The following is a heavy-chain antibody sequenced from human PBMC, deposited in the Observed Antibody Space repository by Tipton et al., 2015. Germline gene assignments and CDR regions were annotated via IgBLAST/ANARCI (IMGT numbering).Heavy chain of an antibody. Sequence: QLVQSGAELKKPGASVKVSCKASGYDFASFDINWVRQAAGQGLEWVGWMNPKSGNTGYARKFQGRVTMTRNTSIGTAYLELYSRTSEDTGTYYCARGVLTDNYSMNWFGPWGPGALVTVSS. V-gene: IGHV1-8*01. CDR2: MNPKSGNT. D-gene: IGHD2/OR15-2a*01. J-gene: IGHJ5*02. CDR1: GYDFASFD. CDR3: ARGVLTDNYSMNWFGP.